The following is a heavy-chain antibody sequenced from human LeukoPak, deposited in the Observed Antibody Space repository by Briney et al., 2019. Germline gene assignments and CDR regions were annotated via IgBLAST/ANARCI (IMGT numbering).Heavy chain of an antibody. CDR2: IYYSGST. CDR1: GGSISSYY. CDR3: ARQGRWLPHFFDY. V-gene: IGHV4-59*08. J-gene: IGHJ4*02. D-gene: IGHD5-24*01. Sequence: PSETLSPTCTVSGGSISSYYWSWIRQPPGKGLEWIGYIYYSGSTNYNPSLKSRVTISVDTSKNQFSLKLSSVTAADTAVYYCARQGRWLPHFFDYWGQGTLVTVSS.